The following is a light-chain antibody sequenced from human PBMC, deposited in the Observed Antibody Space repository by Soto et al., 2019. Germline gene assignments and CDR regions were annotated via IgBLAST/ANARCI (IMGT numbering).Light chain of an antibody. CDR2: GAS. Sequence: EIVLTQSPGTLSLSPGERATLSCRASQSVTSSYLAWYQQKPGQAPRLLIYGASSRATGIPDRFRGSGSGADFTLTLTRLEPEDFAVYYCQQYGTSPYTFGPGTKVDI. J-gene: IGKJ3*01. CDR1: QSVTSSY. CDR3: QQYGTSPYT. V-gene: IGKV3-20*01.